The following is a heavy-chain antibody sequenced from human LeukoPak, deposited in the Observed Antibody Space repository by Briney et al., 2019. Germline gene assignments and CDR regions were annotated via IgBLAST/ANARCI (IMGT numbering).Heavy chain of an antibody. CDR1: GYTFTSYG. V-gene: IGHV1-18*01. Sequence: ASVTVSCKASGYTFTSYGISWVRQAPGQGLEWMGWISAYNGNTNYAQKLQGRVTMTTDTSTSTAYMELRSLRSDDTAVYYCARDPTNTSGRYAYFDYWGQGTLVTVSS. J-gene: IGHJ4*02. CDR3: ARDPTNTSGRYAYFDY. CDR2: ISAYNGNT. D-gene: IGHD6-19*01.